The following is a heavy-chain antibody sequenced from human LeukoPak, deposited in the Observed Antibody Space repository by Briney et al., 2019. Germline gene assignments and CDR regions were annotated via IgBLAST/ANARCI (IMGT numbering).Heavy chain of an antibody. Sequence: GGSLRLSCAASGFTFSSYSMNWVRQAPGKGLEWVSSISSSSSYIYYADSVKGRFTISRDNAKNSLYLQMNSLRAGDTAVYYCAREKASTTGTTDYDYWGQGTLVTVSS. V-gene: IGHV3-21*01. CDR1: GFTFSSYS. J-gene: IGHJ4*02. D-gene: IGHD1-1*01. CDR2: ISSSSSYI. CDR3: AREKASTTGTTDYDY.